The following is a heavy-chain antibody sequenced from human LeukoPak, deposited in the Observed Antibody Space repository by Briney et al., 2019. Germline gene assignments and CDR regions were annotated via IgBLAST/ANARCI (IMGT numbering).Heavy chain of an antibody. J-gene: IGHJ5*02. CDR1: GGSISSYY. V-gene: IGHV4-4*07. D-gene: IGHD3-9*01. Sequence: PSETLSLTCTVSGGSISSYYWSWIRQPAGKGLEWIGRIYTSGSTNYNPSLKSRVTMSVDTSKNQFSLKLSSVTAADTAVYYCARGAVLRYFSNWFDPWGQGTLVTVSS. CDR2: IYTSGST. CDR3: ARGAVLRYFSNWFDP.